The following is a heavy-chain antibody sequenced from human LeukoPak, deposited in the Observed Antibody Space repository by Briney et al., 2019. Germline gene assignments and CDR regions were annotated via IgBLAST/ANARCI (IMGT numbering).Heavy chain of an antibody. J-gene: IGHJ4*02. V-gene: IGHV1-69*13. Sequence: ASVKVSCKASGGTFSSYAISWVRQAPGQGLEWMGGIIPIFGTANYAQKFQGRVTITADESTSTAYMELSSLRSEDTAMYYCARDEGSSWPRPDYYFDYWGQGTLVTVSS. CDR3: ARDEGSSWPRPDYYFDY. CDR1: GGTFSSYA. D-gene: IGHD6-13*01. CDR2: IIPIFGTA.